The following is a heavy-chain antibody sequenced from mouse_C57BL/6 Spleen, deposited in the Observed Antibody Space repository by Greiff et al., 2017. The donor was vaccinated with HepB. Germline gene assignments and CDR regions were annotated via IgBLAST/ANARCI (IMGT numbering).Heavy chain of an antibody. D-gene: IGHD2-4*01. J-gene: IGHJ4*01. CDR3: ARRSDYDVYAMDY. Sequence: VRLQQPGAELVKPGASVKLSCKASGYTFTSYWMHWVKQRPGQGLEWIGMIHPNSGSTNYNEKFKSKATLTVDKSSSTAYMQLSSLTSEDSAVYYCARRSDYDVYAMDYWGQGTSVTVSS. CDR2: IHPNSGST. V-gene: IGHV1-64*01. CDR1: GYTFTSYW.